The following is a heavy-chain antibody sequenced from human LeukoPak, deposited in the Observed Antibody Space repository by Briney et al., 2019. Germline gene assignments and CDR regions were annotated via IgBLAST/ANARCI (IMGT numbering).Heavy chain of an antibody. J-gene: IGHJ5*02. Sequence: QAGGSLRLSCAASGFSFSSHVMHWVRQAPEKGLEWVSSITGSGRDPYHADSVKGRFTISRDNSKNTLYLQMNSLRAEDTAVYYCARPRGAAAGTFGFDPWGQGTLVTVSS. CDR2: ITGSGRDP. CDR1: GFSFSSHV. D-gene: IGHD6-13*01. CDR3: ARPRGAAAGTFGFDP. V-gene: IGHV3-23*01.